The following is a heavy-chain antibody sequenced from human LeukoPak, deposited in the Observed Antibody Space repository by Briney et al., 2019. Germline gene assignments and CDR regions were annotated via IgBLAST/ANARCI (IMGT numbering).Heavy chain of an antibody. Sequence: GASVKVSCKASGYTFTGYYMHWVRQAPGQGLEWMGWINPNSGGTNYAQKFQGRVTMTRDTSISTAYMELSRLRSDDTAVYYCARRPHHYYDSSGYYYFHYWGQGTLVTVSS. CDR1: GYTFTGYY. CDR3: ARRPHHYYDSSGYYYFHY. D-gene: IGHD3-22*01. V-gene: IGHV1-2*02. J-gene: IGHJ4*02. CDR2: INPNSGGT.